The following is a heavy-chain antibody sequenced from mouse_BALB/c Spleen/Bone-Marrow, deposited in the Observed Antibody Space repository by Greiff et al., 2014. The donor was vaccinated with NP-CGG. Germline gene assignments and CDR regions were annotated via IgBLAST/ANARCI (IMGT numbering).Heavy chain of an antibody. J-gene: IGHJ1*01. Sequence: EVQLQQSGPELVKPGASVKIPCKAFGYTFTDYNMDWVKQSHGKSLEWIGDINPNNGGTIYNQKFKGKATLTVDKSSSTAYMELRSLTSEDTAVYYCARFYYYGSSYWYFDVWGAGTTVTVSS. D-gene: IGHD1-1*01. CDR3: ARFYYYGSSYWYFDV. V-gene: IGHV1-18*01. CDR1: GYTFTDYN. CDR2: INPNNGGT.